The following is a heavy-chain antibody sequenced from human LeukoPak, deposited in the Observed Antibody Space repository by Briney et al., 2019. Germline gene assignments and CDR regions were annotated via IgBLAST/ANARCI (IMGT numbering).Heavy chain of an antibody. Sequence: PSVTLSLTCTVTGGSISSYYWSWIRQPPGRGLEWIGYIYYSGSTYYNPSLKSRVTISVDTSKSQSSLKLSSVTAADTAVYYCAREKFSSGYYYYYFDYWGQGTLVTVSS. CDR1: GGSISSYY. CDR2: IYYSGST. D-gene: IGHD3-22*01. V-gene: IGHV4-59*01. CDR3: AREKFSSGYYYYYFDY. J-gene: IGHJ4*02.